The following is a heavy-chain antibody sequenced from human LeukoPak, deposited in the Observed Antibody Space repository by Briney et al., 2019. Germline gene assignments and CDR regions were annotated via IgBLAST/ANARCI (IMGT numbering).Heavy chain of an antibody. J-gene: IGHJ5*02. D-gene: IGHD2-15*01. CDR1: GFRLTSYG. CDR3: ARYQVLGGWFDP. Sequence: PGGSLRLSCAGSGFRLTSYGMTWVRQAPGKGLEWVSGISGRGGSTYYADSVKGRFTISTDNSKNTLYLQMNSLRAEDTAVYYCARYQVLGGWFDPWGQGTLVTVSS. CDR2: ISGRGGST. V-gene: IGHV3-23*01.